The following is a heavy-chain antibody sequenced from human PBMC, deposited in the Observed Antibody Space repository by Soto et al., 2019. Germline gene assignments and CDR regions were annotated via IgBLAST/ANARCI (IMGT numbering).Heavy chain of an antibody. CDR3: ARRYGDCFDY. V-gene: IGHV4-61*01. Sequence: PSETLSLTCTVSGGSVSSDRSYWTWIRQPPGKELEWIGYIHYSGSTNYNPSLKSRVTISVDTSKNQFSLRLSSVTAADTAVYYCARRYGDCFDYWGQGTLVTVSS. J-gene: IGHJ4*02. CDR2: IHYSGST. D-gene: IGHD4-17*01. CDR1: GGSVSSDRSY.